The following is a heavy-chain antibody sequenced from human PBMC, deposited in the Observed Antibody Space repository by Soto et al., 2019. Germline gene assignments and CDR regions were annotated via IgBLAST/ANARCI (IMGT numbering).Heavy chain of an antibody. D-gene: IGHD4-4*01. Sequence: GGSLRLSCAASGFTFSGSAMHWVRQASGKGLEWVGRIRSKANSYATAYAASVKGRFTISRDDSKNTAYLQMNSLKTEDTAVYYCSRQNLSNPYYYYYYMDVWGKGTTVTVSS. J-gene: IGHJ6*03. CDR3: SRQNLSNPYYYYYYMDV. CDR1: GFTFSGSA. V-gene: IGHV3-73*01. CDR2: IRSKANSYAT.